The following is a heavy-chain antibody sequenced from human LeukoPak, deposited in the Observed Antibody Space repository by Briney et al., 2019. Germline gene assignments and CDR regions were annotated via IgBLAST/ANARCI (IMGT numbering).Heavy chain of an antibody. CDR2: IYYSGST. Sequence: SETLSLTCTVSGGSISSYYWSWIRQPPGKGLEWIGYIYYSGSTYYNPSLKSRVTISVDTSKNQFSLKLSSVTAADTAVDYCARVGGGQWFGELFGSYYFDYWGQGTLVTVSS. V-gene: IGHV4-59*12. J-gene: IGHJ4*02. CDR3: ARVGGGQWFGELFGSYYFDY. D-gene: IGHD3-10*01. CDR1: GGSISSYY.